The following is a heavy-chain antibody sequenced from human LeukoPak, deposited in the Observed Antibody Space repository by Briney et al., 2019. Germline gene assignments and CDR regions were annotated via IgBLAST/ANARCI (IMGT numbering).Heavy chain of an antibody. Sequence: PGGSLSLSCAASGFTFSSYGMHWVRQAPGKGLEWVAVISYDGSNKYYADSVKGRFTISRDNSKNTLYLQMNSLRAEDTAVYYCAKDQPRNSYYYYGMDVWGKGTTVTVSS. CDR2: ISYDGSNK. D-gene: IGHD1-7*01. CDR3: AKDQPRNSYYYYGMDV. V-gene: IGHV3-30*18. J-gene: IGHJ6*04. CDR1: GFTFSSYG.